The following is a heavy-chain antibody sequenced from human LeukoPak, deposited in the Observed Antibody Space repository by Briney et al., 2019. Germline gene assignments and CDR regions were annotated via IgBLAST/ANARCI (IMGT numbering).Heavy chain of an antibody. CDR1: GGTFSSYA. CDR3: ARERYCSSTSCYAGLYNQRYYYYGMDV. CDR2: IIPIFGTA. D-gene: IGHD2-2*01. V-gene: IGHV1-69*13. J-gene: IGHJ6*02. Sequence: SVKVSCKASGGTFSSYAISWVRQAPGQGLEWMGGIIPIFGTANYAQKFQGRVTITADESTSTAYMELSSLRSEDTAVYYCARERYCSSTSCYAGLYNQRYYYYGMDVWGRGTTVTVSS.